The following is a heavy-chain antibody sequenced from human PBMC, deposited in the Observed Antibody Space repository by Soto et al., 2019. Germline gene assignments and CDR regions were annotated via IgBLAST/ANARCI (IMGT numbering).Heavy chain of an antibody. V-gene: IGHV1-18*01. CDR1: GYTFTGYG. CDR3: ERDYEDILTGYELDY. CDR2: ISAYNGNT. J-gene: IGHJ4*02. D-gene: IGHD3-9*01. Sequence: ASVKVSCKASGYTFTGYGISWVRQAPGQGLEWMGWISAYNGNTNFAQKLQGRVTMTTDASTSTAYMELRSLRSDDTAVYYCERDYEDILTGYELDYWGQGTLVTVSS.